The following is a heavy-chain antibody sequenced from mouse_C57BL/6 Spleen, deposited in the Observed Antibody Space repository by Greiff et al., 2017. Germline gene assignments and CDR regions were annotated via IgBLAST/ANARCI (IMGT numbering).Heavy chain of an antibody. CDR1: GYTFTSYW. D-gene: IGHD1-1*01. Sequence: QVQLQQPGAELVRPGSSVKLSCKASGYTFTSYWMHWVKQRPIQGLEWIGNIDPSDSETHYNQKFKVKATLTVDKSSSTAYMQLSSLTSEDTVVYDGARRFYYYGSSTFDYWGQGTTLTVSS. CDR3: ARRFYYYGSSTFDY. V-gene: IGHV1-52*01. CDR2: IDPSDSET. J-gene: IGHJ2*01.